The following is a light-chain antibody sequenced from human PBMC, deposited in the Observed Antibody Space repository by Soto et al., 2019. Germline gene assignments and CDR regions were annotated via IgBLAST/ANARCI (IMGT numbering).Light chain of an antibody. CDR3: QQYGRSPWT. Sequence: EIVLTQSPGTLSLAPGERATLSCTASQSVNSYLAWYQQKVGQAPRLLIYGASSRATGIPDRFSGSGSGTDFTLTFSRLDPEDFAVYYCQQYGRSPWTFGQGTKVDIK. CDR2: GAS. V-gene: IGKV3-20*01. CDR1: QSVNSY. J-gene: IGKJ1*01.